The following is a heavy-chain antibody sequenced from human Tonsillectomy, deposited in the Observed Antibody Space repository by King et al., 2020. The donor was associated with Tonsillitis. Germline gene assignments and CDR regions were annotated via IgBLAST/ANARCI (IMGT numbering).Heavy chain of an antibody. V-gene: IGHV3-23*04. J-gene: IGHJ4*02. CDR2: ISGRGGST. CDR3: AKDQRITMIVVVITTFDY. D-gene: IGHD3-22*01. Sequence: VQLVESGGGLVQPGGSLRLSCAASGFTFSSYAMSWVRQPPGKGLEWFSAISGRGGSTYYADSVKGRFTISRDNSKNTLYLQMNSLSAEDTAVYYCAKDQRITMIVVVITTFDYWGQGTLVTVSS. CDR1: GFTFSSYA.